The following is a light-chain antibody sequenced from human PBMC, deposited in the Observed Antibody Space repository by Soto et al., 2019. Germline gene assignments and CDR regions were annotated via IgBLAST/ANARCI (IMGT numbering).Light chain of an antibody. CDR1: QSINSW. J-gene: IGKJ1*01. CDR2: KAS. CDR3: QQYNTYPRT. V-gene: IGKV1-5*03. Sequence: DIQMTQSPSTLSASVGDRVTITCRASQSINSWLAWYQQKPGKAPKLLIYKASSLESGVPSRFSGSASGTDFILTINSLQPDDFATYYCQQYNTYPRTFGQGTKVEIK.